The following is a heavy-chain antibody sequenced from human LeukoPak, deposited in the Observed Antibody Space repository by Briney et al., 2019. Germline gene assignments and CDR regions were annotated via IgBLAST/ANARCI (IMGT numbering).Heavy chain of an antibody. Sequence: SETLSLTCAVYGGSFSGYYWSWIRQPPGKGLEWIGEINHSGSTNYNPSLKSRVTISVDTSKNQFSLKLSSVTAADTAVYYCASRYCDILYGMDVWGQGTTVTVSS. J-gene: IGHJ6*02. D-gene: IGHD3-9*01. CDR1: GGSFSGYY. CDR2: INHSGST. CDR3: ASRYCDILYGMDV. V-gene: IGHV4-34*01.